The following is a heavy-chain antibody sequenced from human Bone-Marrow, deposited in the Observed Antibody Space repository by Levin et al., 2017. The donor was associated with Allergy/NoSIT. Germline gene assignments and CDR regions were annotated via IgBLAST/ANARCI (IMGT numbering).Heavy chain of an antibody. CDR1: GFTFSSYA. Sequence: GASVKVSCAGSGFTFSSYAMNWVRQAPGKGLEWVSSISSTSTYIYYADSVRGRFTISRDNANNSLYLQMKSLRVEDTAVYYCVRDGQEWLLREGWFDPWGLGTLVTVSS. V-gene: IGHV3-21*01. J-gene: IGHJ5*02. CDR2: ISSTSTYI. D-gene: IGHD6-19*01. CDR3: VRDGQEWLLREGWFDP.